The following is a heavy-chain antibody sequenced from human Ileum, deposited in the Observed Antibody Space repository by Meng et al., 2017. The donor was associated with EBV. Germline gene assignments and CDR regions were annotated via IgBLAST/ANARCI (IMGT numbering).Heavy chain of an antibody. CDR3: ARADKVRFDY. J-gene: IGHJ4*02. CDR2: IYRGGGT. Sequence: GLPQAWGPCLVTPSGPRSLTCAASGGAISSSDWWSWVRQPPGKGLEWIGEIYRGGGTNYNASLKSRVTISVDTSKNHFSLKLNSVTAADTAVYYCARADKVRFDYWGQGTLVTVSS. CDR1: GGAISSSDW. V-gene: IGHV4-4*02.